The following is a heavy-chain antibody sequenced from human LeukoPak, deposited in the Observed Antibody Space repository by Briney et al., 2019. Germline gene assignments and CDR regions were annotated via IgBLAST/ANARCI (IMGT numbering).Heavy chain of an antibody. V-gene: IGHV3-23*01. J-gene: IGHJ4*02. CDR1: GFTFSNYA. Sequence: GGSLRLSCAASGFTFSNYAMSWVRQAPGKGLEWVSAISGSGGNTYYADSVKGRFTISRDNSKNMLYPQMNSLRAEDTAVYYCATRVGGSYFDKYFDYWGQGTLVTVSS. CDR3: ATRVGGSYFDKYFDY. D-gene: IGHD1-26*01. CDR2: ISGSGGNT.